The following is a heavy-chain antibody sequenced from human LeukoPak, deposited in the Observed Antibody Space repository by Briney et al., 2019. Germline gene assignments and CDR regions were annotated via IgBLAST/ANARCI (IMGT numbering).Heavy chain of an antibody. J-gene: IGHJ4*02. Sequence: ASVKVSCKASGYTFTTYPMHWVRQAPGQGLEWMGWMIAGNGNTKYSQNLQGRVSFTRDTAASTAYMELSGLRSEDTAVYYCAREWELTMAAPGYWGQGTLVTVSS. V-gene: IGHV1-3*01. CDR2: MIAGNGNT. CDR3: AREWELTMAAPGY. D-gene: IGHD3-10*01. CDR1: GYTFTTYP.